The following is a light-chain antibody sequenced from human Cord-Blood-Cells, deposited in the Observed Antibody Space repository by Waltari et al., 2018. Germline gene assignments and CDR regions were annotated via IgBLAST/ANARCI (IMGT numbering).Light chain of an antibody. CDR2: AAS. Sequence: DIELTQPPSSLSASVGDRVTITCRASQSISSYINWYQQKPGKAPKPMLYAASKLQSRVPSRFSGSGSGTDFALTISSQPPEDFATYGCQQSYSTPLTFGGATKVAIK. CDR1: QSISSY. J-gene: IGKJ4*01. CDR3: QQSYSTPLT. V-gene: IGKV1-39*01.